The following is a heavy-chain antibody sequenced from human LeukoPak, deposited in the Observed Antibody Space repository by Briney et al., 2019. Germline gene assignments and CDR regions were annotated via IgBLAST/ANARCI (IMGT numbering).Heavy chain of an antibody. CDR1: GFTVSSNY. CDR3: ARAKFDSSRYYYRGFDI. V-gene: IGHV3-53*01. D-gene: IGHD3-22*01. Sequence: GGSLRLSCAVSGFTVSSNYMSWVRQAPGKGLEWVSVIYSGGDTYYADSVKGRFTISRDNSKNTLSLQMNSLRAEDTAVYYCARAKFDSSRYYYRGFDIWGQGTMVTVSS. CDR2: IYSGGDT. J-gene: IGHJ3*02.